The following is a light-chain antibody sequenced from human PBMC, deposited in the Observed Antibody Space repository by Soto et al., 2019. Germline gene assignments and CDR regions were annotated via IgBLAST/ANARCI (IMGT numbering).Light chain of an antibody. CDR3: QQYNSIKIR. CDR1: QSISSW. V-gene: IGKV1-5*01. J-gene: IGKJ4*01. Sequence: DIQMTQSPSTLSASVGDRVTITCRASQSISSWLAWYQQKPGKAPKLLIYDASSLESGVPSRFSGSGSGTEFTLTISSLQTDDFDTYYCQQYNSIKIRFGGGTK. CDR2: DAS.